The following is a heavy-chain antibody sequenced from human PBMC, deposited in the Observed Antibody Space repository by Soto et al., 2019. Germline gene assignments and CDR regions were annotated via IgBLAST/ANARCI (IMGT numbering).Heavy chain of an antibody. CDR1: VFTFSSCS. J-gene: IGHJ4*02. Sequence: WGSLRLSCSSSVFTFSSCSMNWCRQAPGKGLEWVSFISGSGDTKYYADSVKGRFTISRDNAKNSLYLQMSSLRDEDTAVYYCAKYCSSDVCFDYWGQGTLVTVSS. CDR2: ISGSGDTK. V-gene: IGHV3-48*02. D-gene: IGHD2-8*01. CDR3: AKYCSSDVCFDY.